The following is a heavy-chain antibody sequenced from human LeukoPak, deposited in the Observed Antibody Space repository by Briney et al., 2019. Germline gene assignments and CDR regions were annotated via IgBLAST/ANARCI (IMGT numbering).Heavy chain of an antibody. D-gene: IGHD2-2*02. J-gene: IGHJ6*02. CDR1: GGSFSGYY. Sequence: SETLSLTCAVYGGSFSGYYWSWIRQPPGKGLEWIGEINHSGSTNYNPSLKSRVTISVDTSKNQFSLKLSSVTAADTAVYYCARVGDDCSSTSCYTGARWRGMDVWGQGTTVTVSS. V-gene: IGHV4-34*01. CDR2: INHSGST. CDR3: ARVGDDCSSTSCYTGARWRGMDV.